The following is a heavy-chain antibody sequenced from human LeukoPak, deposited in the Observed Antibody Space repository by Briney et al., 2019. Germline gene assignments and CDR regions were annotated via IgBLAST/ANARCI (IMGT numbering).Heavy chain of an antibody. Sequence: SQTLSLTCAISGDSVSSDSAAWSWIRQSPSRGLEWLGRTYYRSKWYNEYAISVKSRITINPDTSKNQFSLQLNSVTPEDTAVYYCARHRWQGRPGFDYWGQGTLVTVSS. CDR1: GDSVSSDSAA. V-gene: IGHV6-1*01. D-gene: IGHD3-10*01. CDR3: ARHRWQGRPGFDY. J-gene: IGHJ4*02. CDR2: TYYRSKWYN.